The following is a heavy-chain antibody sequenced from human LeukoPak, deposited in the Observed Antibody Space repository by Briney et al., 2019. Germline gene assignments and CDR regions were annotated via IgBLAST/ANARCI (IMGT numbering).Heavy chain of an antibody. Sequence: ASVKVSCKASGYAFPGYYMHWVRQAPGQGLEWMGWINPNSGGTNYAQKFQGRVTMTRDTSLNTAYMELSMVRSEDTAVYYCASVDIVATIDREWRDAFDIWGQGTMVTVSS. D-gene: IGHD5-12*01. CDR2: INPNSGGT. J-gene: IGHJ3*02. CDR3: ASVDIVATIDREWRDAFDI. V-gene: IGHV1-2*02. CDR1: GYAFPGYY.